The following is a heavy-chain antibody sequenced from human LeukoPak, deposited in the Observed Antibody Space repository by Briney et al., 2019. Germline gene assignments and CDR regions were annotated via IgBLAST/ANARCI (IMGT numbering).Heavy chain of an antibody. J-gene: IGHJ6*02. CDR2: INSDGGAT. V-gene: IGHV3-74*01. CDR1: GFTFSSYW. D-gene: IGHD1-26*01. Sequence: PGGSLRLSCAASGFTFSSYWVHWVRQAPGKGLVWVSRINSDGGATNYADSVKGRFTISRDNAKNTLYLQMNSLRAEDTAVYYCAKNSGSYYYYGMDVWGQGTTVTVSS. CDR3: AKNSGSYYYYGMDV.